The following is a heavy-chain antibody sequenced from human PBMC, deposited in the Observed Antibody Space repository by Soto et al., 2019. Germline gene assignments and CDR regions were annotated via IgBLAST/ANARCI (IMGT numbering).Heavy chain of an antibody. CDR3: ARGDYYHYGIDV. Sequence: GGSLRLSCTASGFTFSDYYMNWVRQSPGKGLEWVSSISDSGTTNYYADSVKGRFTISRDNAKNSLYLQMNNLRAEDTAAYYCARGDYYHYGIDVWGQGASVTVSS. CDR2: ISDSGTTN. CDR1: GFTFSDYY. J-gene: IGHJ6*02. V-gene: IGHV3-11*01.